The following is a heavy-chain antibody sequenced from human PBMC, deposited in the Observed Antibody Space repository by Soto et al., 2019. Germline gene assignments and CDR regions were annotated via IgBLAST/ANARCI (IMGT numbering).Heavy chain of an antibody. CDR1: GFTFSSSE. CDR3: ARRASR. J-gene: IGHJ3*01. D-gene: IGHD1-26*01. CDR2: IHPSGQPI. V-gene: IGHV3-48*03. Sequence: GGSLRLSCAVSGFTFSSSEMYWVRQAPGKGLEWISYIHPSGQPIFYADSVKGRFTISRDNANNSLFLQMNSLRAEDTAVYYCARRASRWGQGTMVTISS.